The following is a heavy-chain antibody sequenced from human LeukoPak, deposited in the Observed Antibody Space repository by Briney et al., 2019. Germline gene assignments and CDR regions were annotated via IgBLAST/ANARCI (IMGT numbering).Heavy chain of an antibody. D-gene: IGHD5-24*01. CDR3: ARTPTRSRRDGRDYYFDY. V-gene: IGHV4-59*01. CDR1: GGSISSYY. CDR2: IYYSGST. J-gene: IGHJ4*02. Sequence: SETLSLTCTVSGGSISSYYWSWLRQPPGKGLEWLGYIYYSGSTNYNPSLKSRVTISVDTSKNQFSLKLSSVTAADPAVYYCARTPTRSRRDGRDYYFDYWGQGTLVTVSS.